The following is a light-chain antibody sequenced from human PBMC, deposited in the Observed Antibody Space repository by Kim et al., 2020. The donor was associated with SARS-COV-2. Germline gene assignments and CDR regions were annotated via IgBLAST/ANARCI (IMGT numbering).Light chain of an antibody. V-gene: IGKV3-20*01. CDR1: HSVIRSY. Sequence: SPGERPRLPCRASHSVIRSYSAWYQQRPGQAPRLLIYAASNRATGIPDRFSGSGSGTDFTLTISRLEPEDFAVYYCQQYGNSRWTFGQGTKVDIK. J-gene: IGKJ1*01. CDR2: AAS. CDR3: QQYGNSRWT.